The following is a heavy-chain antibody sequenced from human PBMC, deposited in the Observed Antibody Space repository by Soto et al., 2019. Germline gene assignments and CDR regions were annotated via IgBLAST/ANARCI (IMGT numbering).Heavy chain of an antibody. V-gene: IGHV4-34*01. CDR2: INHSGNT. J-gene: IGHJ5*02. Sequence: PSETLSLTCAVYGGSFSGYYWSWIRQPPGKGLEWIGEINHSGNTNYNPSLKSRVTISVDTSKNQFSLKMGSVTAADTDVYYCAGTVSSSWYSSARGWFDPWGQGTLGTLAS. CDR3: AGTVSSSWYSSARGWFDP. D-gene: IGHD6-13*01. CDR1: GGSFSGYY.